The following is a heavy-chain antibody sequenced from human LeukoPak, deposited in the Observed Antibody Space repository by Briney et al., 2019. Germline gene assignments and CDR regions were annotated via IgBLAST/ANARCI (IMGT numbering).Heavy chain of an antibody. V-gene: IGHV5-51*01. CDR3: ARPSSAGNQNDRFDY. D-gene: IGHD1-1*01. CDR1: GYSFPNYW. J-gene: IGHJ4*02. CDR2: IYPGDSDT. Sequence: GESLKISCETSGYSFPNYWIGWVRQMPGKGLEWMGIIYPGDSDTRYSPSFQGQVTISADKSISTAYLHWSSLRASDTAMYYCARPSSAGNQNDRFDYWGQGTLVTVSS.